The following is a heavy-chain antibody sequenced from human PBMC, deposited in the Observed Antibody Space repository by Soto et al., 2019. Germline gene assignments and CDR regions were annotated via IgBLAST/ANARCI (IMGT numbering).Heavy chain of an antibody. D-gene: IGHD5-18*01. CDR1: GFTFGDYA. J-gene: IGHJ4*01. Sequence: PRGSLVVACASSGFTFGDYAMRWVRQVPGRGLEWVSGVSWTNISFGYADSVKGRFTISRDNAKNSLYLQMNSLRREDTAFYYCAKDRNTAMVTGDFDYWGHGTLVTVSS. CDR2: VSWTNISF. CDR3: AKDRNTAMVTGDFDY. V-gene: IGHV3-9*01.